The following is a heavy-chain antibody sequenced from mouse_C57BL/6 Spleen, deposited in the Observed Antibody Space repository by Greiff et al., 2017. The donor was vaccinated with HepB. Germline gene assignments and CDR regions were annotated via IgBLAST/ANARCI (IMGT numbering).Heavy chain of an antibody. J-gene: IGHJ3*01. CDR2: ISNGGGST. CDR1: GFTFSDYY. V-gene: IGHV5-12*01. D-gene: IGHD4-1*01. CDR3: ARRLTGTLGFAY. Sequence: DVKLVESGGGLVQPGGSLKLSCAASGFTFSDYYMYWVRQTPEKRLEWVAYISNGGGSTYYPDTVKGRFTISRDNAKNTLYLQMSRLKSEDTAMYYCARRLTGTLGFAYWGQGTLVTVSA.